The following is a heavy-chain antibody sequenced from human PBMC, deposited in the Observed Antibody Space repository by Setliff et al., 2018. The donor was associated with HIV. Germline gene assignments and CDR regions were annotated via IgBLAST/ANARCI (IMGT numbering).Heavy chain of an antibody. CDR1: GFTFSSYW. CDR3: ARVSWNYARLYYFEY. CDR2: INQDGSEK. V-gene: IGHV3-7*03. J-gene: IGHJ4*02. Sequence: PGGSLRLACAASGFTFSSYWMSWVRQAPGKGLEWVANINQDGSEKYYMDSVKGRFTISRDNAKNSLYLQMSSLRAEDTAVYYCARVSWNYARLYYFEYWGQGTLVTVSS. D-gene: IGHD1-7*01.